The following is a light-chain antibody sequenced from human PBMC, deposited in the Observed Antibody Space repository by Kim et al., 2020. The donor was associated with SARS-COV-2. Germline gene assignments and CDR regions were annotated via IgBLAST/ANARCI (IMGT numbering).Light chain of an antibody. V-gene: IGKV1-27*01. CDR2: AAS. Sequence: DIQMTQSPSTLSASVGDRVTITCRASQGISNYLAWYQQKPGKVPKRLIYAASTLQSGVPSRFSGSGSGTDFTLTISSLQPEDVATYYCQKYNSAPLFTFGPGTKVDIK. CDR3: QKYNSAPLFT. J-gene: IGKJ3*01. CDR1: QGISNY.